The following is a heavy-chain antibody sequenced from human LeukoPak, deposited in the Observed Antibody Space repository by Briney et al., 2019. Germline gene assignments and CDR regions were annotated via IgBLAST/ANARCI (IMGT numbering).Heavy chain of an antibody. D-gene: IGHD2-15*01. CDR1: GFTFSSYE. J-gene: IGHJ5*02. V-gene: IGHV3-48*03. CDR3: AREVVVAATPPARFDP. Sequence: GGSLRLSCAASGFTFSSYEMNWVRQAPGKGLEWVSYISSSGSTIYYADSVKGRFTISRDNAKNSLYLQMNSLRAEDTAVYYCAREVVVAATPPARFDPWGQGTLVTVSS. CDR2: ISSSGSTI.